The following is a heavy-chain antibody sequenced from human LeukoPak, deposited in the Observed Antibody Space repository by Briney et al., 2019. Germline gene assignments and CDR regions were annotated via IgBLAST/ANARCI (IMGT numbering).Heavy chain of an antibody. V-gene: IGHV3-7*01. CDR1: GFTFSNYW. J-gene: IGHJ4*02. Sequence: PGGSLRLSCAASGFTFSNYWMTWVRQAPGKGLEWVADIKQDGSEKLYVNSVRGRFTISRDNAKMSLFLQMNSLRAEDTAVYYCASASMTTVTSDFDYWGQGTLVTVSS. CDR2: IKQDGSEK. CDR3: ASASMTTVTSDFDY. D-gene: IGHD4-11*01.